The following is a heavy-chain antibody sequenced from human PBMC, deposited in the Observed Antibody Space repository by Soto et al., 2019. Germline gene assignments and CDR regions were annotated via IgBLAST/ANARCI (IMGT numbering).Heavy chain of an antibody. V-gene: IGHV1-3*04. CDR1: GYTFTTYG. CDR2: INTGNGDT. D-gene: IGHD6-19*01. Sequence: ASVKVSCKTSGYTFTTYGIHWLRQAPGQRPEWMGWINTGNGDTKYSQKFQDRLTIARDTSATTVYMEMTSLRAEDTAVYYCAKGGRQWLVTSDFNYWGQGALVTVSS. J-gene: IGHJ4*02. CDR3: AKGGRQWLVTSDFNY.